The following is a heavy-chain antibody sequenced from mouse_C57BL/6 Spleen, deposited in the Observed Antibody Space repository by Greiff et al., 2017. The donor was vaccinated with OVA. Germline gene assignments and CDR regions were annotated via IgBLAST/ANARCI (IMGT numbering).Heavy chain of an antibody. V-gene: IGHV1-39*01. CDR3: ARSYGISPHWYFDV. CDR2: INPNYGTP. D-gene: IGHD1-1*01. CDR1: GYSFTDYN. Sequence: EVQLQESGPELVKPGASVKISCKASGYSFTDYNMNWVKQSNGKSLEWLGVINPNYGTPRYNQKFKGKATLTVDQSSSTDYMQLNSLTSEDSAVYYCARSYGISPHWYFDVWGTGTTVTVSS. J-gene: IGHJ1*03.